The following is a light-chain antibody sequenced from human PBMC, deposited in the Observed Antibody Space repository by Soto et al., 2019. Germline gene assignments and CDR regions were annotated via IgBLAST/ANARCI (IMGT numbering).Light chain of an antibody. J-gene: IGKJ1*01. CDR3: MQTKQLPLT. Sequence: VMTQTPLSLSVTPGQPASISCKSSQSLLHSDGKTHLYWYLQRPGQPPQLLMSEVSDRFSGVPDRFSGTGSGTDFTLTISRVEAEDVGLYSCMQTKQLPLTFGPGTKVEVK. CDR1: QSLLHSDGKTH. CDR2: EVS. V-gene: IGKV2D-29*01.